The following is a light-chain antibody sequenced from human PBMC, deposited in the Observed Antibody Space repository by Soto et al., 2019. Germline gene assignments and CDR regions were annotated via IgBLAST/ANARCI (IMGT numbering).Light chain of an antibody. J-gene: IGKJ4*01. Sequence: EVVMTQSPATLSVSPGERATLSCRASQSVGSKLAWYQQKPGQAPRLLIFDAFTRATGIPARFSGSGSGTEFTLFISSLQSEYFAVYYCEQDNNWPQLTFGGGTKVEI. CDR3: EQDNNWPQLT. V-gene: IGKV3-15*01. CDR2: DAF. CDR1: QSVGSK.